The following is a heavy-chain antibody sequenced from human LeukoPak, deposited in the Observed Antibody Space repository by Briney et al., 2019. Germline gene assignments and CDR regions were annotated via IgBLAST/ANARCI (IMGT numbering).Heavy chain of an antibody. D-gene: IGHD1-26*01. CDR1: GYSISSGGYY. J-gene: IGHJ3*02. CDR3: ARGGRVNAFDI. CDR2: IYYSGST. Sequence: SETLSLTCAVSGYSISSGGYYWSWIRQHPGKGLEWIGYIYYSGSTYYNPSLKSRVTISVDTSKNQSSLKLSSVTAADTAVYYRARGGRVNAFDIWGQGTMVTVSS. V-gene: IGHV4-31*11.